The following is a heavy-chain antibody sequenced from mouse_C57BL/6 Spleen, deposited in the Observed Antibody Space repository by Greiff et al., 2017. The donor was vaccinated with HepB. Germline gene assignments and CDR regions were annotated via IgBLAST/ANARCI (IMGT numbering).Heavy chain of an antibody. J-gene: IGHJ1*03. CDR3: ARTYGSSNWYFDV. CDR1: GYTFTSYW. CDR2: IHPNSGST. Sequence: QVHVKQPGAELVKPGASVKLSCKASGYTFTSYWMHWVKQRPGQGLEWIGMIHPNSGSTNYNEKFKSKATLTVDKSSSTAYMQLSSLTSEDSAVYYCARTYGSSNWYFDVWGTGTTVTVSS. V-gene: IGHV1-64*01. D-gene: IGHD1-1*01.